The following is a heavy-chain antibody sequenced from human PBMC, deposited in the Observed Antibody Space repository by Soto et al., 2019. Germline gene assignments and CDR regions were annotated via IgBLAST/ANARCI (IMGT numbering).Heavy chain of an antibody. J-gene: IGHJ4*02. D-gene: IGHD3-16*01. Sequence: QLQLQESGPGLVKPSETLSLACTVSGGSISSNNYYWDWIRQPPGKGLEWIGSMYYSGATYHNPSRQSRVTISVDTSKIQFSQHLSSVTAADTAVYYCARHAACDSVWGECDGSDYWGQSTVVTVSP. CDR1: GGSISSNNYY. CDR3: ARHAACDSVWGECDGSDY. CDR2: MYYSGAT. V-gene: IGHV4-39*01.